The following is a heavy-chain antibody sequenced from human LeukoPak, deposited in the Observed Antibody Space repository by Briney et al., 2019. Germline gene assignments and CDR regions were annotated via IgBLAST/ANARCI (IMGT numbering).Heavy chain of an antibody. J-gene: IGHJ4*02. CDR1: GGSISSYY. Sequence: SETLSLTCTVSGGSISSYYWSWIRQPPGKGLEWMGYIYYSGSTNYNPSLKSRVTISVDTSKNQFSLKLSSVPAADTAVYYCARHSYDILTGYYQYDYWGQGTLVTVSS. D-gene: IGHD3-9*01. V-gene: IGHV4-59*08. CDR3: ARHSYDILTGYYQYDY. CDR2: IYYSGST.